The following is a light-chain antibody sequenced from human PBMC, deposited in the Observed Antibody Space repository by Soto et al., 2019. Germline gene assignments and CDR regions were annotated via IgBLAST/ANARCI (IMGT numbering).Light chain of an antibody. V-gene: IGLV2-11*01. CDR3: CSYAGSYPLV. J-gene: IGLJ2*01. Sequence: QSALTQPRSVSGSPGQSVTLSCTGTRSDVGGYHYVSWYQHHPGKAPKIIIYDVNNRPSGVPDRFSGSKSGNTASLNISGLQTEDEADYYCCSYAGSYPLVFGGGTKLTVL. CDR2: DVN. CDR1: RSDVGGYHY.